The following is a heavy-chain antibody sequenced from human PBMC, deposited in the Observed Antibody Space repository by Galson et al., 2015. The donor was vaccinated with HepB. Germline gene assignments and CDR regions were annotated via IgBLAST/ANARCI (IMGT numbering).Heavy chain of an antibody. J-gene: IGHJ3*02. CDR1: GYTFIGSY. V-gene: IGHV1-2*02. Sequence: SVKVSCKASGYTFIGSYIHWVRQAPGQGLEWMGWINTKCGGTNYAQEFQGRVTMTRYTTISAAYMVLSRLRSDDTAVWFCGTGEHLRSNDAFDIWGQWTMVNVVS. CDR3: GTGEHLRSNDAFDI. CDR2: INTKCGGT. D-gene: IGHD4-17*01.